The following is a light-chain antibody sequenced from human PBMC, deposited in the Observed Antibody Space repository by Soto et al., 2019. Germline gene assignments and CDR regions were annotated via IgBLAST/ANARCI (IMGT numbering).Light chain of an antibody. CDR1: SSDVGAYYY. V-gene: IGLV2-14*03. J-gene: IGLJ2*01. CDR2: DVN. CDR3: CSYSVTDTIVL. Sequence: QSALAQPASVSGSPGQSITISCTGTSSDVGAYYYVSWYQQHPGKAPRLMIYDVNKRPSGASARFSGSKSGNTASLTISGLQAEDEADYYCCSYSVTDTIVLFGGGTKLTVL.